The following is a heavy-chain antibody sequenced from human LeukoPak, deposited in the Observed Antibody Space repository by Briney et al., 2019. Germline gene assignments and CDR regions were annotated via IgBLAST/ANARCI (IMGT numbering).Heavy chain of an antibody. V-gene: IGHV1-8*01. J-gene: IGHJ4*02. CDR1: GYTFTSYD. D-gene: IGHD3-22*01. CDR3: ARANDYTGYYSYFDS. Sequence: ASVKVSCKASGYTFTSYDINWVRQATGQGLEWMGWMNPNSGNTGYAQKFQGRVTMTRDMSTSTVYMELSSLRSEDTAVYYCARANDYTGYYSYFDSWGQGTLVTVSS. CDR2: MNPNSGNT.